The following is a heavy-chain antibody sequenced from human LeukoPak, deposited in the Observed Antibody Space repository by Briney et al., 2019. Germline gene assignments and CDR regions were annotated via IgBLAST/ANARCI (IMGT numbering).Heavy chain of an antibody. CDR2: IRSKAYGGTT. V-gene: IGHV3-49*04. Sequence: GGSLRLSCTASGFTFGDYAMSWVRQAPGKGLEWVGFIRSKAYGGTTEYAASVKGRFTISRDDSKSIAYLQMNSLKTEDTAVYYCTRQLGVSSGWYEGYHFDYWGQGTLVTVSS. D-gene: IGHD6-19*01. CDR1: GFTFGDYA. CDR3: TRQLGVSSGWYEGYHFDY. J-gene: IGHJ4*02.